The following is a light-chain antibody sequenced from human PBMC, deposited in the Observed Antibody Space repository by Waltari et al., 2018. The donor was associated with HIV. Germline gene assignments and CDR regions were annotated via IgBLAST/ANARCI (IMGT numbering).Light chain of an antibody. V-gene: IGLV3-19*01. J-gene: IGLJ3*02. Sequence: SSELTQDPAVSVALGQTVRITCQGDSLRSYYACSYQKKPGQAPVLVIYGKNNRPSGSPDRFSGSISGNTASLTITGAHAEDEADYYCNSRDTSGNYWVFGGGTKLTVL. CDR2: GKN. CDR3: NSRDTSGNYWV. CDR1: SLRSYY.